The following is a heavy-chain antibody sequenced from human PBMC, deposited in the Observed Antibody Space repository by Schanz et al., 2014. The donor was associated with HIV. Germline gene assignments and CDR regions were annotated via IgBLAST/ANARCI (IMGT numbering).Heavy chain of an antibody. CDR2: ISGGSTYT. CDR1: GFTLGNYI. J-gene: IGHJ3*02. CDR3: AQMGAFAAFDI. V-gene: IGHV3-21*04. Sequence: EVQLVESGGGLVKPGESLRLSCSTSGFTLGNYIMNWVRQAPGKGLEWVSSISGGSTYTYYADSLKGRFTISRDNSRNTLLLQMDSLRVDDTAVYYCAQMGAFAAFDIWGHGTVVTVSS. D-gene: IGHD3-16*01.